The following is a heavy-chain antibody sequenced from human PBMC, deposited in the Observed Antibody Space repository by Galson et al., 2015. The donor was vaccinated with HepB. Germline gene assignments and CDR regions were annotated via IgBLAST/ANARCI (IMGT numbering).Heavy chain of an antibody. V-gene: IGHV3-21*01. Sequence: SLRLSCAASGLTFYRYNVSWVRQAPGKGLEWVASISSGSSYIYYADSVRGRFTISRDNTKNSVSLQMNSLRAEDTAVYYCARESHCGGYICYFDYWGQGTLVTVSS. CDR3: ARESHCGGYICYFDY. CDR2: ISSGSSYI. CDR1: GLTFYRYN. J-gene: IGHJ4*02. D-gene: IGHD2-21*01.